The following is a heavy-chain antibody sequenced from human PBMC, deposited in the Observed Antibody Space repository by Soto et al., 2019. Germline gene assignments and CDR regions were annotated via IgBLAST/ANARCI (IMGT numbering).Heavy chain of an antibody. CDR2: ISSSSSYT. V-gene: IGHV3-11*05. Sequence: QVQLVESGGGLVKPGGSLRLSCAASGFTFSDYYMSWIRQAPGKGLEWVSYISSSSSYTKYADSVKGRFTISRDNAKNSLYLQMNSLRADDTAVYYCARDHHRYSGYDYVDYWGQGTLVTVSS. CDR3: ARDHHRYSGYDYVDY. D-gene: IGHD5-12*01. CDR1: GFTFSDYY. J-gene: IGHJ4*02.